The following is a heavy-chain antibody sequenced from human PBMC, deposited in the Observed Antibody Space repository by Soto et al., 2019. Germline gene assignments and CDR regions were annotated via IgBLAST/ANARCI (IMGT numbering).Heavy chain of an antibody. V-gene: IGHV3-9*01. CDR2: ISWNSGSI. J-gene: IGHJ4*02. Sequence: PGGSLSLSCAASGFTFDDYAMHWVRQAPAKGLEWVSGISWNSGSIGYADSVKGRFTISRENAKNSLYLQMNSLRAEDTALYYCAKELVSAAAGTGYFDYWGQGTLVTVSS. D-gene: IGHD6-13*01. CDR3: AKELVSAAAGTGYFDY. CDR1: GFTFDDYA.